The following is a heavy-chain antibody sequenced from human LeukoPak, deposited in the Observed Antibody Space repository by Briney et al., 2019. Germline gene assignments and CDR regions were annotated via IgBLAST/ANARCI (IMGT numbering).Heavy chain of an antibody. CDR1: GFTFSSCS. J-gene: IGHJ4*02. D-gene: IGHD4-17*01. CDR3: ARVRNLRGDY. V-gene: IGHV3-48*01. Sequence: GGSPRLSCAAPGFTFSSCSMNWVRQAPGKGLEWVSYISSGSSTIYYADSVKGRFTISRDNAKNSLYLQMNSLRAEDTAVYYCARVRNLRGDYWGQGTLVTVSS. CDR2: ISSGSSTI.